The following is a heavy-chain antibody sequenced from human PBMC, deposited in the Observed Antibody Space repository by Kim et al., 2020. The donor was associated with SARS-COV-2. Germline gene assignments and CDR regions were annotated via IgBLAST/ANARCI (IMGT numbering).Heavy chain of an antibody. Sequence: FQGRVTITRDTSASTAYMELSSLRSEDTAVYYCAREAPLGPNYYYGMDVWGQGTTVTVSS. J-gene: IGHJ6*02. V-gene: IGHV1-3*01. CDR3: AREAPLGPNYYYGMDV. D-gene: IGHD3-16*01.